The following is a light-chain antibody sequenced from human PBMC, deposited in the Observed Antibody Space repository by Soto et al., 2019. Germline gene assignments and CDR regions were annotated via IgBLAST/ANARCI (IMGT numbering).Light chain of an antibody. V-gene: IGKV3-11*01. CDR1: QSISSS. Sequence: DIVLTQSPATLSLSPGARATISCRASQSISSSLAWYQQRPGQSPRLLISDASHRATGIPPRCSGSGSGTAFTLNISSLEPEDFAIYDWQHRSSLFSFGPGTKVEIK. J-gene: IGKJ3*01. CDR2: DAS. CDR3: QHRSSLFS.